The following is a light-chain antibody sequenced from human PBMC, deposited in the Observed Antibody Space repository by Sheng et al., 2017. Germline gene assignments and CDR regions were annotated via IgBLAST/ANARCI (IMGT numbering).Light chain of an antibody. CDR1: QSVSSY. Sequence: EIVLTQSPATLSLSPGERATLSCRASQSVSSYLAWYQQKPGQAPRLLIYDASNRATGIPARFSGSGSGTDFTLSISSLQSEDFAVYYCQQYDNWPPRYTFGQGTKLEI. V-gene: IGKV3-11*01. CDR3: QQYDNWPPRYT. J-gene: IGKJ2*01. CDR2: DAS.